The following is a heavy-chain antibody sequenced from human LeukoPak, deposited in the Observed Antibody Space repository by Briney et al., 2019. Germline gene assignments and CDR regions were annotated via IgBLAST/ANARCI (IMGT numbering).Heavy chain of an antibody. CDR3: ARVPISTISAPTGDH. J-gene: IGHJ4*02. Sequence: GGSLRLSCAASGFIFGRYSMSWVRQAPGKGLEWISYISTASLTIYQADSVRGRFTIFRDNAQNLLFLQMSSLRVDDTAVYYCARVPISTISAPTGDHWGQGTPVTVSA. CDR1: GFIFGRYS. D-gene: IGHD6-6*01. CDR2: ISTASLTI. V-gene: IGHV3-48*01.